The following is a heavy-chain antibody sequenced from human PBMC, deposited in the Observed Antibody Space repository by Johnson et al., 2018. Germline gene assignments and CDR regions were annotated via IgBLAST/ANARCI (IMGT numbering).Heavy chain of an antibody. V-gene: IGHV3-30-3*01. J-gene: IGHJ6*03. CDR3: ARDYGSSGHGYMDV. CDR1: GFTFSSYA. CDR2: ISYDGSNK. Sequence: QVQLVQSGGGVVQPGRSXRLSCAASGFTFSSYAMHWVRQAPGKGLEWVAVISYDGSNKYYADSVKGRFTISRDNSKNTLYLQMNSLRAEDTAVYYCARDYGSSGHGYMDVWGKGTTVTVSS. D-gene: IGHD6-19*01.